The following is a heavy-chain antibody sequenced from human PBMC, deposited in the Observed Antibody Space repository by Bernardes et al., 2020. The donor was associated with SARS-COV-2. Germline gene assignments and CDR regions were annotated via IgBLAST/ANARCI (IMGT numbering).Heavy chain of an antibody. CDR1: GGSISSYY. CDR3: ARVSRDSSGYYGYYGMDV. CDR2: IYTSGST. V-gene: IGHV4-4*07. J-gene: IGHJ6*02. Sequence: SEPLYLTCTASGGSISSYYWSWIRQRAGKVLEWIVRIYTSGSTNYNPSLKSRVTISVDTSKNQFSLKLSSVTAADTAVYYCARVSRDSSGYYGYYGMDVWGQGTTVTVSS. D-gene: IGHD3-22*01.